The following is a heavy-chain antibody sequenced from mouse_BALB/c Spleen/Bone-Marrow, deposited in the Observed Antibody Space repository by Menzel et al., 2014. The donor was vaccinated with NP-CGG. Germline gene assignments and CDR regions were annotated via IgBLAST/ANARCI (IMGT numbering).Heavy chain of an antibody. CDR1: GFTFSSFG. J-gene: IGHJ2*01. D-gene: IGHD2-14*01. CDR3: ARDVPLYDVGYFDY. CDR2: ISSGSSTI. Sequence: EVKLEESGGGFVQPGGSRKLSCAASGFTFSSFGMHWVRQAPEKGLEWVAYISSGSSTIYYADTVKGRFTISRDNPKNTPFLQMTSLRSEDTAMYYCARDVPLYDVGYFDYWGQGTTLTVSS. V-gene: IGHV5-17*02.